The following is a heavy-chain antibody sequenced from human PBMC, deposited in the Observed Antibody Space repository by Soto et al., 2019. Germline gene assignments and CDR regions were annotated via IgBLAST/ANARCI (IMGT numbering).Heavy chain of an antibody. CDR1: GGTFSSYA. CDR2: IIPIFGTA. V-gene: IGHV1-69*13. J-gene: IGHJ4*02. D-gene: IGHD3-22*01. CDR3: ARDRCYYDSSGYCPFDY. Sequence: SVKVSCKASGGTFSSYAISWVRQAPGQGLEWMGGIIPIFGTANYAQKFQGRVTITADESTSTAYMELSSLRSEDTAVYYCARDRCYYDSSGYCPFDYWGQGTLVTVPQ.